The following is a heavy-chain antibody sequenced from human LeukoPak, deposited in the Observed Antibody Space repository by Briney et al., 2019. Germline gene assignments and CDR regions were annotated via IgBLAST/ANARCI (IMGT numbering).Heavy chain of an antibody. D-gene: IGHD5-24*01. J-gene: IGHJ4*02. CDR3: AIHRTIRTTRFFDY. CDR1: GYNFTSYW. V-gene: IGHV5-51*01. CDR2: IYPGASDT. Sequence: GESLKISCKGSGYNFTSYWIGWLRQMPGKGLEGMGIIYPGASDTRYSPSFQGQVTISADKSISTAYLHRSSLKAADTAMYYCAIHRTIRTTRFFDYWGQGTLVTVSS.